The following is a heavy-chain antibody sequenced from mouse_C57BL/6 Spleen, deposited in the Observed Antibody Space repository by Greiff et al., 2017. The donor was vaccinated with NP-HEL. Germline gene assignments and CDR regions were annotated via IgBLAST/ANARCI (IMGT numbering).Heavy chain of an antibody. CDR2: INPNNGGT. CDR3: ASVAWFAY. Sequence: VHVKQSGPELVKPGASVKISCKASGYTFTDYYMNWVKQSHGKSLEWIGDINPNNGGTSYNQKFKGKATLTVDKSSSTAYMELRSLTSEDSAVYYCASVAWFAYWGQGTLVTVSA. J-gene: IGHJ3*01. V-gene: IGHV1-26*01. CDR1: GYTFTDYY.